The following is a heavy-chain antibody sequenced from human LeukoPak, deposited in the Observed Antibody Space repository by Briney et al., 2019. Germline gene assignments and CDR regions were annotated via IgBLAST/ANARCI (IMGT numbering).Heavy chain of an antibody. D-gene: IGHD3-10*01. V-gene: IGHV3-73*01. CDR1: GFTFSGSA. J-gene: IGHJ4*02. Sequence: GGSLRLSCAASGFTFSGSAMHWVRQASGKGLEWVGRIRSKANSYATAYAASVKGRFTISRDDSKNTAYLQMNSLKTEDMAVYYCTRGSGSYDYWGQGTLVTVSS. CDR2: IRSKANSYAT. CDR3: TRGSGSYDY.